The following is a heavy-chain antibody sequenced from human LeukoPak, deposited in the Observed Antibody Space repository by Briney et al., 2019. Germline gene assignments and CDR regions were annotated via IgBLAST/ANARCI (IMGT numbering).Heavy chain of an antibody. CDR3: AKGGGYEAQYYYYYLDV. V-gene: IGHV3-30*02. CDR1: GFTFISYG. Sequence: PGGSLRLSCAASGFTFISYGMHWVRQAPGKGLEWVAFIRYDGSNKYYADSVKGRFTISRDNSKNTLYLQMKSLRAEDTAVYYCAKGGGYEAQYYYYYLDVWGKGTTVTIPS. CDR2: IRYDGSNK. D-gene: IGHD5-12*01. J-gene: IGHJ6*03.